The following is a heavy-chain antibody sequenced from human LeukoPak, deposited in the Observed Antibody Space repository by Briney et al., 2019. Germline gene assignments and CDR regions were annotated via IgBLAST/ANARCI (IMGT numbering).Heavy chain of an antibody. D-gene: IGHD2-2*02. CDR2: ISYDGSNK. Sequence: PGRSLRLSCAASGFTFSSYAMHWVRQAPGKGLEWVAVISYDGSNKYYADSVKGRFIISRDNSKNTLYLQMNSLRAEDTAVYYCARGAYCSSTSCYRPSDYWGQGTLVTVSS. CDR3: ARGAYCSSTSCYRPSDY. V-gene: IGHV3-30*01. J-gene: IGHJ4*02. CDR1: GFTFSSYA.